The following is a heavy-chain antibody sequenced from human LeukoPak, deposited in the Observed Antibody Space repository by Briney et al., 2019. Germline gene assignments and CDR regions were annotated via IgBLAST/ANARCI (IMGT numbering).Heavy chain of an antibody. D-gene: IGHD7-27*01. J-gene: IGHJ4*02. V-gene: IGHV3-66*01. CDR3: GRDWFKTGDPAS. CDR1: GVSVSNYY. CDR2: IYSGGTT. Sequence: PGGSLRLACEASGVSVSNYYMSWVRQAPGKGLECVSVIYSGGTTHYSDSVKGRFTISRDNSKNTLYLQMSNLRVEDTAVYYCGRDWFKTGDPASWGQGTLVIVSS.